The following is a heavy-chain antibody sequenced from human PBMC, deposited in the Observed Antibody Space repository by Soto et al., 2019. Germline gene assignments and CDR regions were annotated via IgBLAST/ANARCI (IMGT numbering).Heavy chain of an antibody. D-gene: IGHD3-22*01. V-gene: IGHV4-30-4*01. J-gene: IGHJ5*02. Sequence: PSETLSLTCTVSGGSISNGDHYWSWVRQPPGKGLEWIGYIHFRGNTYYNPSLKSRFAISLDTSKNQFSLKLSSVTAADTAVYYCARWITAIVVVPINCFDPWGQGTLVTVSS. CDR1: GGSISNGDHY. CDR3: ARWITAIVVVPINCFDP. CDR2: IHFRGNT.